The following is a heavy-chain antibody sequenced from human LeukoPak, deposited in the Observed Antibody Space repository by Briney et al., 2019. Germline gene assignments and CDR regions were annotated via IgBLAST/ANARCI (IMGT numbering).Heavy chain of an antibody. D-gene: IGHD3-10*01. J-gene: IGHJ6*02. CDR3: ARGKSYGLARYRYYGMDL. CDR2: INPNSGGA. CDR1: GDTFTGYD. Sequence: ASVKVSCKASGDTFTGYDMSWVRQAPGQGLEWMGWINPNSGGANYAQKLQGRVTITRDTSISTAYMELSRLRSDDTAVYYCARGKSYGLARYRYYGMDLWGRETTLTVSS. V-gene: IGHV1-2*02.